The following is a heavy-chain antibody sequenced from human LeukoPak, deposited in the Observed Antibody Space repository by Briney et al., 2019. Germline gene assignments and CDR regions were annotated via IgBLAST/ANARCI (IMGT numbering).Heavy chain of an antibody. Sequence: PGGSLRLSCAASGFTFSSYGMHWVRQAPGKGLEWVAVISYDGSNKYYADSVKGRFTISRDNSKNTLYLQMNSLRAEDTAVYYCAKDDRVNTAFDYWGQGTLVTVSS. D-gene: IGHD5-18*01. J-gene: IGHJ4*02. CDR1: GFTFSSYG. V-gene: IGHV3-30*18. CDR3: AKDDRVNTAFDY. CDR2: ISYDGSNK.